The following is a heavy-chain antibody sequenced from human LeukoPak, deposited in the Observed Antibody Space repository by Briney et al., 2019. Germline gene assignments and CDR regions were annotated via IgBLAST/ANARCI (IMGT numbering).Heavy chain of an antibody. Sequence: GGSLRLSCAASGFTFSSYAMSWVRQAPGKGLEWLSAISGSGGGTYYADSVKGRFTISRDNSKNTLYLQMNSLRAEDTAVYYCAKDRYYGSGSYYAYYYYGMDVWGQGTTVTVSS. J-gene: IGHJ6*02. D-gene: IGHD3-10*01. CDR2: ISGSGGGT. V-gene: IGHV3-23*01. CDR1: GFTFSSYA. CDR3: AKDRYYGSGSYYAYYYYGMDV.